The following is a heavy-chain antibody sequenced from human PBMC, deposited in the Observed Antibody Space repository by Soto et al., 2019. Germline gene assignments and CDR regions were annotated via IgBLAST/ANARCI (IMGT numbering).Heavy chain of an antibody. CDR3: AHGSGWLFDY. V-gene: IGHV2-5*02. D-gene: IGHD6-19*01. J-gene: IGHJ4*02. CDR1: GFSLSERAVG. Sequence: QITLEESGPTLVKPTQTLTLTCAFSGFSLSERAVGVGWIRHPPGKALEWLAFTYLDDDNHYSPSLKSRLTIIKDTSKNHVVLTMTNTDPAETATYYCAHGSGWLFDYWGQGTQVTVSS. CDR2: TYLDDDN.